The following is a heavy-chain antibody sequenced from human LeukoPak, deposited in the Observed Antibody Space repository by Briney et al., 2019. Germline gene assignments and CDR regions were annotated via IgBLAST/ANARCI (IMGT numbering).Heavy chain of an antibody. V-gene: IGHV3-74*01. CDR2: INNDGSST. D-gene: IGHD1-26*01. CDR1: GFTFSNYW. Sequence: GGSLRLSCAASGFTFSNYWMHWARQAPGKGLVWVSHINNDGSSTSYADSVKGRFTISRDNAKNTLYLQMNSLRVEDTAVYYCTRVRSPNWFDPWGQGTLVTVSS. CDR3: TRVRSPNWFDP. J-gene: IGHJ5*02.